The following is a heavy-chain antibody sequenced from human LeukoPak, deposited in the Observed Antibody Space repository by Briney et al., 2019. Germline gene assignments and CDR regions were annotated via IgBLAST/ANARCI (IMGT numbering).Heavy chain of an antibody. D-gene: IGHD6-13*01. CDR3: ARAASTGTVDY. V-gene: IGHV3-7*01. J-gene: IGHJ4*02. Sequence: GGSLRLSCAASGFTFSIYWMSWVRQAPGKGLEWVANINQGGSEKYYVDSVEGRFTISRDNAKNSLYLQMNSLRAEDTALYYCARAASTGTVDYWGQGTLVTVSS. CDR2: INQGGSEK. CDR1: GFTFSIYW.